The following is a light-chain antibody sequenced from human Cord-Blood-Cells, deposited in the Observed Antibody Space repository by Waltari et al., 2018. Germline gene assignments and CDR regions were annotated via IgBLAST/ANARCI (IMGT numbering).Light chain of an antibody. J-gene: IGLJ1*01. CDR3: AAWDDSLNGPV. CDR1: SSNIGSNT. CDR2: RNN. V-gene: IGLV1-44*01. Sequence: QSVLTQPPSASGTPGPRVTISCSGSSSNIGSNTVNWYQQLPGTAPKLLIYRNNQRPSGVPDRFSGSKSGTSASLAISGLQAEDEADYYCAAWDDSLNGPVFGTGTKVTVL.